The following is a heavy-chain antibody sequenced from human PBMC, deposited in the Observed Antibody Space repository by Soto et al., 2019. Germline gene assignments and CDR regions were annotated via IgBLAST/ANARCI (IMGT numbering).Heavy chain of an antibody. CDR1: GFTFYDYG. J-gene: IGHJ4*02. Sequence: PGGSLRLSCVASGFTFYDYGMSWVRQTPGTGLEWISGINSNGGSTGYADSVKGRFTISRDNAKNYLYLQMSSLRVEDTAFYYCARDDGEFDYWGQGILVTVSS. CDR3: ARDDGEFDY. D-gene: IGHD3-3*01. V-gene: IGHV3-20*04. CDR2: INSNGGST.